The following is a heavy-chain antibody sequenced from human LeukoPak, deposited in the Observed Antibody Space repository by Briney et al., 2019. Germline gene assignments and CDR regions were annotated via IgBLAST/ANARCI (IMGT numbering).Heavy chain of an antibody. CDR1: GFTFSNYA. V-gene: IGHV3-23*01. D-gene: IGHD4-17*01. Sequence: GGSLRLSCAASGFTFSNYAMSWVRQAPGKGLEWVSAISGSGGSTYYADSVMGRFTISRDNSKNTLYLQMNSLRAEDTAVYYCAKDDYGDYVRFDYWGQGTLVTVSS. CDR3: AKDDYGDYVRFDY. J-gene: IGHJ4*02. CDR2: ISGSGGST.